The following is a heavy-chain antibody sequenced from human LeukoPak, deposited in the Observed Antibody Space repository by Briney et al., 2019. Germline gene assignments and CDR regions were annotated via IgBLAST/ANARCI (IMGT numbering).Heavy chain of an antibody. CDR2: ISAYNGNT. D-gene: IGHD2-2*01. J-gene: IGHJ6*02. V-gene: IGHV1-18*01. Sequence: ASVKVSCKASGYTFTSYGISWVRQAPGQGLEWMGWISAYNGNTNYARKLQGRVTMTTDTSTSTAYMELRSLRPDDTAVYYCAREDVVVPAANSYYYYGMDVWGQGTTVTVSS. CDR3: AREDVVVPAANSYYYYGMDV. CDR1: GYTFTSYG.